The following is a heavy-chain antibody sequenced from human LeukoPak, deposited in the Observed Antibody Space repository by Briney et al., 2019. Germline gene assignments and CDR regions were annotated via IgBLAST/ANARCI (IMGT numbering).Heavy chain of an antibody. Sequence: SESLSLTCAVSGGSLSRYYWGWIRQPPGRGLAWIGSIYYSGSTYYNPSLKSRVTISVDTSKNQFSLKLSSVTAADTAVYYCASCDSSSGYSEGPYGMDVWGQGTTVTVSS. J-gene: IGHJ6*02. CDR1: GGSLSRYY. V-gene: IGHV4-39*07. CDR2: IYYSGST. CDR3: ASCDSSSGYSEGPYGMDV. D-gene: IGHD6-13*01.